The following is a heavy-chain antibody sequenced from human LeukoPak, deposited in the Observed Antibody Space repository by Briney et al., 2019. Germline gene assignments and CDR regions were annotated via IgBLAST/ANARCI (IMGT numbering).Heavy chain of an antibody. CDR3: ARGTGAKRYYFDL. Sequence: GKSLRLSCTASGFSLSNYGIHWVRQAPGKGLEWVTVIWCDGSNRYYADSVKGRITVSRDTSKNTLDLEINSLRLEDTAIYYCARGTGAKRYYFDLWGQGIQVTVSS. CDR2: IWCDGSNR. D-gene: IGHD2-2*01. J-gene: IGHJ4*02. V-gene: IGHV3-33*01. CDR1: GFSLSNYG.